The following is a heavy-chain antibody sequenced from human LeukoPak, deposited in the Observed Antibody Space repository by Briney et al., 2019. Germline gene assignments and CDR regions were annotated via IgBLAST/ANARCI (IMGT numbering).Heavy chain of an antibody. V-gene: IGHV3-7*03. D-gene: IGHD5/OR15-5a*01. CDR3: ARDANAGYSVNWFDP. Sequence: PGGSLRPSFAPSEFTFSRHGMGWVPQAPGKGLKWGANIKQDGSEKHYVDSVKGRFTISRDNAKNSLYLQMDSLRAEDTAIYYCARDANAGYSVNWFDPWGQGTLVTVSS. CDR1: EFTFSRHG. J-gene: IGHJ5*01. CDR2: IKQDGSEK.